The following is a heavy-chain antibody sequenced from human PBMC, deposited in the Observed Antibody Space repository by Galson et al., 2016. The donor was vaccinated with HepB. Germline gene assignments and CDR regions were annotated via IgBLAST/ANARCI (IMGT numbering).Heavy chain of an antibody. CDR3: ARGPYSPVTSFASFDP. CDR2: IYISGDT. V-gene: IGHV4-4*07. CDR1: GGSLSGYY. Sequence: ETLSLTCTVSGGSLSGYYWSWLRQPAGKAPEWIGRIYISGDTYYNPSLKGRVAMSLDTSKNQFSLSLRSVTAADTAVYYCARGPYSPVTSFASFDPWGQGTVVTVSS. J-gene: IGHJ5*02. D-gene: IGHD4-17*01.